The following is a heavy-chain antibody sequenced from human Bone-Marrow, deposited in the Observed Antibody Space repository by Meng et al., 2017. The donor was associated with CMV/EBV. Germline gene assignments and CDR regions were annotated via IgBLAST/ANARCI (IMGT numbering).Heavy chain of an antibody. J-gene: IGHJ4*02. CDR2: IHYSGKL. CDR3: ARGHCPTASCYSPDGFDS. Sequence: SETLSLTCVVSGYSISRNNWWGWIRQPPGKGLEYIGYIHYSGKLYYNPSLKSRVTMSVSTSNNHFSLKLTSVTAADTALYFCARGHCPTASCYSPDGFDSWGQGTQVTVSS. V-gene: IGHV4-28*05. CDR1: GYSISRNNW. D-gene: IGHD3-22*01.